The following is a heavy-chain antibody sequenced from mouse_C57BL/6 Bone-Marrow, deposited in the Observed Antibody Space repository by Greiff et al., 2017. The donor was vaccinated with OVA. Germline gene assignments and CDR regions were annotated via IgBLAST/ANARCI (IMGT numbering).Heavy chain of an antibody. J-gene: IGHJ1*03. V-gene: IGHV1-61*01. Sequence: VQLQQPGAELVRPGSSVKLSCKASGYTFTSYWMDWVKQRPGQGLEWIGNIYPSDSETHYNQKFKDKATLTVDKSSSTAYMQLSSLTSEDSAVYYCARGGGYYGYFDVWGTGTTVTVSS. D-gene: IGHD1-1*02. CDR3: ARGGGYYGYFDV. CDR2: IYPSDSET. CDR1: GYTFTSYW.